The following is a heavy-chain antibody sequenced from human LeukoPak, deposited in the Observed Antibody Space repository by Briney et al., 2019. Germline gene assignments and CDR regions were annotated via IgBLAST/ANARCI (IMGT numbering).Heavy chain of an antibody. CDR1: GFTFSNYV. CDR3: AKESFPHEVFEGELDWYFDL. D-gene: IGHD3-10*01. CDR2: ISASGGRQ. Sequence: PGGSLRLSCIGPGFTFSNYVMTWVRQPPGKGLEWVSGISASGGRQYYADSVKGRFIISRDNSKSTVFLQMNGLRPEDTAMYYCAKESFPHEVFEGELDWYFDLWGRGTLVTVSS. J-gene: IGHJ2*01. V-gene: IGHV3-23*01.